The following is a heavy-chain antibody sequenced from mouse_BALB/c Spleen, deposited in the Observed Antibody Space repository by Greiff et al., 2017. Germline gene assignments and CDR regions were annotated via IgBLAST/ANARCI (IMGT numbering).Heavy chain of an antibody. CDR1: GFTFSSFG. V-gene: IGHV5-17*02. D-gene: IGHD1-1*01. CDR2: ISSGISTI. Sequence: EVMLVESGGGLVQPGGSRKLSCAASGFTFSSFGMHWVRQAPEKGLEWVAYISSGISTIYYADTVKGRFTISRDNPKNTLFLQMTSLRSEDTAMYYCASYYYGNYAMDYWGQGTSVTVSS. CDR3: ASYYYGNYAMDY. J-gene: IGHJ4*01.